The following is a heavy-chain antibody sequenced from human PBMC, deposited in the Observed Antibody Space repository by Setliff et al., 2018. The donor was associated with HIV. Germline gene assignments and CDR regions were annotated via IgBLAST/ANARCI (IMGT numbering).Heavy chain of an antibody. J-gene: IGHJ5*02. CDR3: ARGGPARVALLYWFDP. V-gene: IGHV1-18*01. D-gene: IGHD2-21*01. Sequence: GASVKVSCKASGYNFVGYGINWLRQAPGQGLEWMGWINTYNGNTKYGQKFQGSVTMTTGTSTSTVYMELRNLRSDDTAVYFCARGGPARVALLYWFDPWGQGTLVTVS. CDR2: INTYNGNT. CDR1: GYNFVGYG.